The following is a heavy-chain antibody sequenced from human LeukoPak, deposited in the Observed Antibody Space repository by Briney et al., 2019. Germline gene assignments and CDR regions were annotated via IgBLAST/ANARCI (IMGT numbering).Heavy chain of an antibody. V-gene: IGHV5-51*01. Sequence: GESLKISSKGSAYSFSSSWITWVGQMPGKGLGWIGIIDPNDSNNRYSPSFQGQVTMSVDKSISTAYLQWGSLKASDPGMYYCVRRLRTGDRGGSFDLWGQGTLVSVSS. CDR2: IDPNDSNN. J-gene: IGHJ5*02. D-gene: IGHD7-27*01. CDR3: VRRLRTGDRGGSFDL. CDR1: AYSFSSSW.